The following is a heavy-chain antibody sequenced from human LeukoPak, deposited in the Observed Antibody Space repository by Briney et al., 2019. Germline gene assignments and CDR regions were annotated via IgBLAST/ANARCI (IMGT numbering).Heavy chain of an antibody. CDR2: IYYSGST. CDR1: GGPISSSSYY. CDR3: ARQRGIAEYFQH. D-gene: IGHD3-16*01. Sequence: PSETLSLTCTVSGGPISSSSYYWGWIRQPPGKGLEWIGSIYYSGSTYYNPSLKSRVTISVDTSKNQFSLKLSSVTAADTAVYYCARQRGIAEYFQHWGQGTLVTVSS. V-gene: IGHV4-39*01. J-gene: IGHJ1*01.